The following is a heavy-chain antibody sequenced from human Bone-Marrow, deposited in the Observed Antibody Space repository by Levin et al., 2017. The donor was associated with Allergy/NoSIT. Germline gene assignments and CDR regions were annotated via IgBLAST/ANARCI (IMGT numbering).Heavy chain of an antibody. Sequence: GASVKVSCKASGGTFSSYAISWVRQAPGQGLEWMGGIIPIFGTANYAQKFQGRVTITADESTSTAYMELSSLRSEDTAVYYCARENVIYSNYYVWFDPWGQGTLVTVSS. J-gene: IGHJ5*02. D-gene: IGHD4-11*01. CDR2: IIPIFGTA. CDR1: GGTFSSYA. CDR3: ARENVIYSNYYVWFDP. V-gene: IGHV1-69*13.